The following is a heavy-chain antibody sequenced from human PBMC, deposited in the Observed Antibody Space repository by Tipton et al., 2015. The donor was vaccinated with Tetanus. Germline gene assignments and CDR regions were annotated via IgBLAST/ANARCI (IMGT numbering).Heavy chain of an antibody. D-gene: IGHD2-21*02. Sequence: GSLRLSCAASGFTFSSYNMNWVRRAPGKGLEWVSSISSSSRYIYYADSVKGRFTISRDNAKNSLYLQMISLRAEDTAVYSCARGMAEASNCGGDCYSDYWGQGTLVTVSS. J-gene: IGHJ4*02. CDR3: ARGMAEASNCGGDCYSDY. V-gene: IGHV3-21*01. CDR1: GFTFSSYN. CDR2: ISSSSRYI.